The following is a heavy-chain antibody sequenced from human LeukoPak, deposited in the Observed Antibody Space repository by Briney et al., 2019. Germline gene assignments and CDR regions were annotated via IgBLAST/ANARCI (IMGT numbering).Heavy chain of an antibody. CDR2: ITWDGGST. D-gene: IGHD3-9*01. CDR1: GFAFEDYT. CDR3: VIIPTTGYYSLDY. Sequence: QPGGSLRLSCAASGFAFEDYTMHWVRQAPGKGLEWVSLITWDGGSTDYADSVKGRFTVSRDNSKSSLHLQMNSLTTEDSALYYCVIIPTTGYYSLDYWGQGTLVIVSS. V-gene: IGHV3-43*01. J-gene: IGHJ4*02.